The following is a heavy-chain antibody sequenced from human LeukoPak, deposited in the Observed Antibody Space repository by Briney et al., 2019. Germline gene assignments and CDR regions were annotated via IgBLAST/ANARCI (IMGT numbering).Heavy chain of an antibody. Sequence: ASQTLSLTCTVSGGSISSGGYYWSWIRQPPGKGLEWIGYIYHSGSTYYNPSLKSRATISVDTSTNQFSLRLTSVTAADTAVYYCARGLSTGWYTWFDPWGQGTLVTVSS. V-gene: IGHV4-30-2*01. J-gene: IGHJ5*02. D-gene: IGHD6-19*01. CDR2: IYHSGST. CDR3: ARGLSTGWYTWFDP. CDR1: GGSISSGGYY.